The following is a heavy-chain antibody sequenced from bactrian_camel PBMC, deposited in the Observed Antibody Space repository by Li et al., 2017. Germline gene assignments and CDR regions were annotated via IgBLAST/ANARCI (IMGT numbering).Heavy chain of an antibody. CDR3: AAGQVKYIH. J-gene: IGHJ4*01. V-gene: IGHV3-2*01. CDR1: GFAFSTYY. Sequence: HVQLVESGGGLVQPGGSLRLSCAASGFAFSTYYMSWVRQAPGKGLEWVSSIYSDESYTYYADSVKGRFTISRGSAKNTVYLQMNSLKSEDTALYYCAAGQVKYIHWGQGTQVTVS. CDR2: IYSDESYT.